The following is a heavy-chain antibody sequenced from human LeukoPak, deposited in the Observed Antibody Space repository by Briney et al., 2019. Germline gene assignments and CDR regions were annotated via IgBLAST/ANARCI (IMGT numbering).Heavy chain of an antibody. CDR3: AREGTYYYDSSGYSTDAFDI. V-gene: IGHV4-59*01. J-gene: IGHJ3*02. CDR1: GGSISSYY. Sequence: PSETLSLTCTVSGGSISSYYWSWIRKPPAKGLEWIGYIYYSGSTNYNPSLKSRVTISVDTSKNQFSLKLSSVTAADTAVYYCAREGTYYYDSSGYSTDAFDIWGQGTMVTVSS. CDR2: IYYSGST. D-gene: IGHD3-22*01.